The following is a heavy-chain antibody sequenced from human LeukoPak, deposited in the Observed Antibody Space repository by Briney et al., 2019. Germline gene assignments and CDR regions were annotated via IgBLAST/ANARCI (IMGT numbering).Heavy chain of an antibody. CDR1: GYSISSGYY. CDR2: IYHSGAT. Sequence: PSETLSLTCSVSGYSISSGYYWGWIRRPPGKGLEWIGSIYHSGATYYNPSLKSRVSISIDKSKNQFSLKLSSVTAADTAVYYCARAYCSGGSCYYDYWGQGTLVTVSS. CDR3: ARAYCSGGSCYYDY. V-gene: IGHV4-38-2*02. J-gene: IGHJ4*02. D-gene: IGHD2-15*01.